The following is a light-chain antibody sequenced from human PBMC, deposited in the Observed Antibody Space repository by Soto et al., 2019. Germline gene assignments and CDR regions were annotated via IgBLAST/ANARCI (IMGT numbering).Light chain of an antibody. CDR1: SSNIGAGYG. J-gene: IGLJ3*02. Sequence: QSVLTQPPSVSGAPGQRVTISCTGSSSNIGAGYGVHWYQQLPGTAPKVLIYGNSNRPSGVPDRFSGSKSGTSASLAITGLQADDEADYYCQSYDSSLSGGVFGGGTKLTVL. CDR3: QSYDSSLSGGV. CDR2: GNS. V-gene: IGLV1-40*01.